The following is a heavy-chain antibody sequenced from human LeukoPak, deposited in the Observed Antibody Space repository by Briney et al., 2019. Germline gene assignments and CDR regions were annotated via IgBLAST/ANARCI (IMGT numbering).Heavy chain of an antibody. J-gene: IGHJ3*01. V-gene: IGHV5-51*01. D-gene: IGHD2-15*01. Sequence: GESLKISCKGSGYSFTSYWISWVRQMPGKGLEWMGIIHPGDSDTRYSPSFQGQVNISVDKSISTAYLQWNSLKASDTAMYYCARRGLSGYCSATTCYDAFDLWGQGIMVTVSS. CDR3: ARRGLSGYCSATTCYDAFDL. CDR2: IHPGDSDT. CDR1: GYSFTSYW.